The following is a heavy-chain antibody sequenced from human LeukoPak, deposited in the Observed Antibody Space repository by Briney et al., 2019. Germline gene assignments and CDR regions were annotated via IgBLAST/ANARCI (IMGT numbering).Heavy chain of an antibody. J-gene: IGHJ4*02. Sequence: GASVKVSCKASGYTFTGYYMHWVRQAPGQGLEWMGWINPNSGGTNYAQKLQGRVTMTTDTSTSTAYMELRSLRSDDTAVYYCARPLQYCSGGSCYPLGYWGQGTLVTVSS. CDR3: ARPLQYCSGGSCYPLGY. D-gene: IGHD2-15*01. CDR2: INPNSGGT. CDR1: GYTFTGYY. V-gene: IGHV1-2*02.